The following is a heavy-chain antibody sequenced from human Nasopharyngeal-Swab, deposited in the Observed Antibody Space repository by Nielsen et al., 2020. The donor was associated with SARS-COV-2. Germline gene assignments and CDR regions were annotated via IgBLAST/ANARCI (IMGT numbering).Heavy chain of an antibody. J-gene: IGHJ4*02. CDR1: GSTFSSYS. CDR2: ISSSSSYI. Sequence: GGSLRLSCAASGSTFSSYSMNWGRQAPGKGLEWVSSISSSSSYIYYADSVKGRFTISRDNAKNSLYLQMNSLRAEDTAVYYCARDGDYSGWELTDYWGQGTLVTVSS. D-gene: IGHD1-26*01. CDR3: ARDGDYSGWELTDY. V-gene: IGHV3-21*01.